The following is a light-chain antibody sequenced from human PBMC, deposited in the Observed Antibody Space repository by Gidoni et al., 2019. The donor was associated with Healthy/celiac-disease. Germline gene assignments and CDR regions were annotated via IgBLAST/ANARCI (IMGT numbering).Light chain of an antibody. CDR3: QQYGSSPRYT. Sequence: IVLPQSPGTLSLSPGERATLSCRASQSVSSSYLAWYQQKPGQAPRLLIYGASSRATGIPDRFSGSGSGTDFTLTISRLEPEDFAVYYCQQYGSSPRYTCGQGTKLEIK. J-gene: IGKJ2*01. CDR2: GAS. CDR1: QSVSSSY. V-gene: IGKV3-20*01.